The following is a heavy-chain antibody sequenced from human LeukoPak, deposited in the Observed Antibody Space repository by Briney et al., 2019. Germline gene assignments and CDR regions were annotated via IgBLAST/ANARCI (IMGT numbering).Heavy chain of an antibody. V-gene: IGHV1-18*01. Sequence: ASVKVSCKASGYTLTSYGISWVRQAPGQGLEWMGWISAYNGNTNYAQKLQGRVTMTTDTSTSTAYMELRSLRSDDTAVYYCARVVVAATPFGWFDPWGQGTLVTVSS. CDR3: ARVVVAATPFGWFDP. D-gene: IGHD2-15*01. J-gene: IGHJ5*02. CDR1: GYTLTSYG. CDR2: ISAYNGNT.